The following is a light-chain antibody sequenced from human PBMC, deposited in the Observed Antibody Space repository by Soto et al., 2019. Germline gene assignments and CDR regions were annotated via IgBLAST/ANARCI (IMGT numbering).Light chain of an antibody. Sequence: EIVLTQSPGTLSLSPGERATLSCRASQSVDSNNLAWYQQKPGQPPRVLIYGASNRVTGIPDRFSGSGSGTDFTLIVSRLEPEDFAVYYCQQYGTSFTFGPGTTMDIK. CDR2: GAS. J-gene: IGKJ3*01. V-gene: IGKV3-20*01. CDR1: QSVDSNN. CDR3: QQYGTSFT.